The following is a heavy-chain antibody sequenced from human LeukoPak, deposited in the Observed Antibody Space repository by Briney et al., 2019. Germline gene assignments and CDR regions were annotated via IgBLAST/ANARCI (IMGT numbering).Heavy chain of an antibody. CDR3: AKDNRGDNWNDLAIDY. J-gene: IGHJ4*02. D-gene: IGHD1-20*01. CDR1: GFSLCSYA. Sequence: GGPLRLFCAASGFSLCSYAVSGVREAPGKGLICFSTFSGRGGSTYYGDSVKGRFTISRDNSKNTLYLQMNSLRAEDTAVYYCAKDNRGDNWNDLAIDYWGQGTLVTVSS. V-gene: IGHV3-23*01. CDR2: FSGRGGST.